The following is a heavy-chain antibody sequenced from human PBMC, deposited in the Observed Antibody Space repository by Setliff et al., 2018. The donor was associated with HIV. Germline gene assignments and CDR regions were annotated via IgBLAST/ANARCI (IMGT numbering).Heavy chain of an antibody. CDR1: GGSISSGSYY. J-gene: IGHJ3*02. CDR2: IYTSGST. D-gene: IGHD3-22*01. V-gene: IGHV4-61*02. CDR3: ARELGLGTYYYDSTGYPKANAFDI. Sequence: SETLSLTCTVSGGSISSGSYYWSWIRQPAGKGLEWIGRIYTSGSTYYNPSLKSRVTISVDTSRNQFSLKLSSVTAADTAVYYCARELGLGTYYYDSTGYPKANAFDIWGQGTMVTVS.